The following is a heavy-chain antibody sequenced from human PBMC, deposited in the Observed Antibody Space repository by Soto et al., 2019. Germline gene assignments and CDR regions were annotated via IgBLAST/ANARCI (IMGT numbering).Heavy chain of an antibody. Sequence: GESLKISCKGSVYSFTSYWISWVRQMPGKGLEWMGRIDPSDSYTNYSPSFQGHVTISADKSISTAYLQWSSLKASDTAMYYCARSIIVATNNYYYYGMDVWGQGTTVTVSS. CDR3: ARSIIVATNNYYYYGMDV. D-gene: IGHD5-12*01. J-gene: IGHJ6*02. V-gene: IGHV5-10-1*01. CDR2: IDPSDSYT. CDR1: VYSFTSYW.